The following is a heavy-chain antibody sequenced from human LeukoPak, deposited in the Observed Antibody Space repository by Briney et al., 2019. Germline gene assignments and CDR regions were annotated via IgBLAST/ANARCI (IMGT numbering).Heavy chain of an antibody. V-gene: IGHV3-23*01. CDR2: ISGSGSGGST. J-gene: IGHJ4*02. CDR1: GFTFSSYG. D-gene: IGHD1-26*01. CDR3: AKAGSIRFDY. Sequence: GGSLRLSCAASGFTFSSYGMHWVRQAPGKGLEWVSGISGSGSGGSTYYADSVKGRFTISRDNSKNTLYLQMNSLRAEDTAVYYCAKAGSIRFDYWGQGTLVTVSS.